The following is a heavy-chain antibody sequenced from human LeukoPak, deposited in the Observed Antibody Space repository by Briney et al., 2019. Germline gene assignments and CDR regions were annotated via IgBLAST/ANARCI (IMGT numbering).Heavy chain of an antibody. V-gene: IGHV3-74*01. D-gene: IGHD3-10*01. Sequence: GGSLRLSCAASGFTFSNYWMHWVRQAPGKGLVWVSRINTDGSSTSYVDSVKGRFTISRDNAKNTLYLQMNSLRAEDTAVYCCARDAYYYGSGSYSNLDYWGQGTLVTVSS. CDR1: GFTFSNYW. CDR2: INTDGSST. J-gene: IGHJ4*02. CDR3: ARDAYYYGSGSYSNLDY.